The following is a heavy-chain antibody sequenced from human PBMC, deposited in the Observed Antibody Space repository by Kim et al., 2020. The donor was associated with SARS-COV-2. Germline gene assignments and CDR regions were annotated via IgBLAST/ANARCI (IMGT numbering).Heavy chain of an antibody. CDR3: AKVDLPSSSYSWCDP. CDR2: ISASGGCT. CDR1: GFTFSSYA. J-gene: IGHJ5*02. Sequence: GGSLRLSCVAFGFTFSSYAVNWVRQAPGKGLEWVSRISASGGCTYYADAVKGRFTISRDNSKNTLYLQMNSLRAEDTAVYYCAKVDLPSSSYSWCDPWGQGTLVTVSS. V-gene: IGHV3-23*01. D-gene: IGHD6-13*01.